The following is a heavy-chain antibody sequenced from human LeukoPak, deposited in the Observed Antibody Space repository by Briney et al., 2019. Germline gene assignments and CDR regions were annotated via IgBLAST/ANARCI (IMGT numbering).Heavy chain of an antibody. CDR2: IYHSGST. CDR3: ARDRELLWFGELSEYYYMDV. V-gene: IGHV4-38-2*02. Sequence: SESLSLTCAVSGYSISSGYYWGWIRQPPGKGLEWIGSIYHSGSTYYNPSLKSRVTISVDTSKNQFSLKLSSVTAADTAVYYRARDRELLWFGELSEYYYMDVWGKGTTVTVSS. D-gene: IGHD3-10*01. J-gene: IGHJ6*03. CDR1: GYSISSGYY.